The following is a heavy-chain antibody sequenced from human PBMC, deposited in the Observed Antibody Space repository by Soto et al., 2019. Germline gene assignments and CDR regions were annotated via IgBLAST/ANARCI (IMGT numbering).Heavy chain of an antibody. D-gene: IGHD6-13*01. CDR1: GFTFSNYA. CDR3: AKAGSSWWPHYYGMDV. Sequence: PGGSLRLSCVASGFTFSNYAMSWVRQAPGKGLEWVSAISRSDGSTYYADYVKGRFTISRDNSKNTLYLQMNSLRAEDTAVYYCAKAGSSWWPHYYGMDVWGQGTTVTVSS. CDR2: ISRSDGST. J-gene: IGHJ6*02. V-gene: IGHV3-23*01.